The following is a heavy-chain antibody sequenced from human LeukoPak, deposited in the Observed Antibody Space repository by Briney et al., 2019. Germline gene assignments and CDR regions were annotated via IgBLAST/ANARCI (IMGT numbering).Heavy chain of an antibody. J-gene: IGHJ4*02. Sequence: GNSVRLSCEASGFIFSEFAMTWVRQAPGKGLEWVAVIFSDEKTQVYADSVKGRFTISRDNSRNKLFLQMDSLRPDDTAIYYCASPYSGYDGVSLDFHWGQGTKVTVSP. V-gene: IGHV3-30*04. CDR1: GFIFSEFA. D-gene: IGHD5-12*01. CDR2: IFSDEKTQ. CDR3: ASPYSGYDGVSLDFH.